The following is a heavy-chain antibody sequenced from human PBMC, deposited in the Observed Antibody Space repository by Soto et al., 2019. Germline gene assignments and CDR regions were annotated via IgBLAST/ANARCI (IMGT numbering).Heavy chain of an antibody. D-gene: IGHD1-1*01. V-gene: IGHV1-46*01. CDR3: ERASGVNSGISIDGSNCFDP. CDR2: INPNGGSA. J-gene: IGHJ5*02. CDR1: GATFPSYY. Sequence: SAKLSCTAPGATFPSYYLNCVRQAPGQGLQWIGVINPNGGSAKYAQMFQGRITITRDRSRSTVYMELRSLGSDDTAIYYCERASGVNSGISIDGSNCFDPWGKGTLVTVSS.